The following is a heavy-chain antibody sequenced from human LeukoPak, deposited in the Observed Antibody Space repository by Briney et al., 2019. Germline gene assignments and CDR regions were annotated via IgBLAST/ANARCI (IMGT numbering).Heavy chain of an antibody. V-gene: IGHV3-NL1*01. Sequence: GGSLRLSCLASGFSFNRFAMHWVRQAPGKGLEWVSMIYSGGNIYYAASVKGRLTISRDNSKNTLYLQMNSVRVEDTAVYSCARIKEYGFDIWGQGTMVTVSS. CDR2: IYSGGNI. J-gene: IGHJ3*02. D-gene: IGHD2-15*01. CDR1: GFSFNRFA. CDR3: ARIKEYGFDI.